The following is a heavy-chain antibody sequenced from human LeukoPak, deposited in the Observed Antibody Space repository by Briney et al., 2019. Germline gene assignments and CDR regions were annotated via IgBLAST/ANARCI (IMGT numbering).Heavy chain of an antibody. V-gene: IGHV4-39*07. CDR1: GGSISSSNYY. D-gene: IGHD6-19*01. CDR3: ARNFSSGWFDY. J-gene: IGHJ4*02. CDR2: IYYSGST. Sequence: PSETLSLTCTVSGGSISSSNYYWGWIRQPPGKGLEWIGSIYYSGSTSYNPSLKSRVTISVDTSKNQFSLKLSSVTAADTAVYYCARNFSSGWFDYWGQGTLVTVPS.